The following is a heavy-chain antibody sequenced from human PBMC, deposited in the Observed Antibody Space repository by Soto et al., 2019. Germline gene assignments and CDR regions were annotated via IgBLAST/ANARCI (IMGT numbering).Heavy chain of an antibody. CDR3: VRSGTAPMLRHNWFDP. V-gene: IGHV3-21*01. Sequence: EVQLVESGGGLVKPGGSLRLSYAASGFTFSSYDMNWVRQAPGKGLEYVSSITTSGSYIYYGDSVRGRFTISRDNAKNSLFLQMDSLRAEDTAVYYSVRSGTAPMLRHNWFDPWGQGTLVTVSS. J-gene: IGHJ5*02. CDR1: GFTFSSYD. CDR2: ITTSGSYI. D-gene: IGHD1-1*01.